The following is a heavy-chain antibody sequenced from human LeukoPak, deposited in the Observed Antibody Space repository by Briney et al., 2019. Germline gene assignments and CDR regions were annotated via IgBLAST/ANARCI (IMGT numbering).Heavy chain of an antibody. CDR1: GFTFSSYA. CDR2: ISGSGGST. V-gene: IGHV3-23*01. Sequence: GGSLRLSCAASGFTFSSYAMSWVRQAPGKRLEWVSAISGSGGSTYYADSVKGRFTISRDNSKNTLYLQMNSLRAEDTAVYYCAKDPDVEMATITDYWGQGTLVTVSS. J-gene: IGHJ4*02. D-gene: IGHD5-24*01. CDR3: AKDPDVEMATITDY.